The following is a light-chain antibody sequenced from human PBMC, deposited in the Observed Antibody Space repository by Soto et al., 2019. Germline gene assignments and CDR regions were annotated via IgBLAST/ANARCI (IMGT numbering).Light chain of an antibody. J-gene: IGKJ3*01. Sequence: EIVMTQSPATLSVSPGERATLSCRASQSVSSNLAWYQQKPGQAPRLLIYGASTRATGIPARFSGSGSGTDFNLTISSLQSEDFAVYYCQQYNNWPPLFTFGPGTKVDIK. CDR2: GAS. V-gene: IGKV3-15*01. CDR3: QQYNNWPPLFT. CDR1: QSVSSN.